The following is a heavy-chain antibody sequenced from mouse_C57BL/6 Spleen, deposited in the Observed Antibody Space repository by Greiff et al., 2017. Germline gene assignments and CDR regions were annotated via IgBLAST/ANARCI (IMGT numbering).Heavy chain of an antibody. CDR2: INPNNGGT. V-gene: IGHV1-22*01. CDR1: GYTFTDYN. CDR3: ARGGGSSSWYFDV. Sequence: VQLQQSGPELVKPGASVKMSCKASGYTFTDYNMHWVKQSHGKSLEWIGYINPNNGGTSSNQKFKGKATLTVNKSSSTAYMELRSLTSEDSSVYYCARGGGSSSWYFDVWGTGTTGTVSS. J-gene: IGHJ1*03. D-gene: IGHD1-1*01.